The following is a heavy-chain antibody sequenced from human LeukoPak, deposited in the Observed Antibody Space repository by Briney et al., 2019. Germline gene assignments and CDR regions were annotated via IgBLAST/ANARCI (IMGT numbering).Heavy chain of an antibody. D-gene: IGHD1-26*01. CDR1: GYPFSDHY. CDR3: AKGRVAATTWFDP. Sequence: GGSLRLSCAVSGYPFSDHYIDWVRQAPGKGLEWVSAISGGGANTYYADSVKGRFTISRDNSKNTLYLQMNSLRAEDTAVYYCAKGRVAATTWFDPWGQGTLVTVSS. J-gene: IGHJ5*02. V-gene: IGHV3-23*01. CDR2: ISGGGANT.